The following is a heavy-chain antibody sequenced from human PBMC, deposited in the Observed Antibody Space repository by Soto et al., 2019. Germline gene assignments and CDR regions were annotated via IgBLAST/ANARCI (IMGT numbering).Heavy chain of an antibody. CDR2: ISYDGSNK. CDR3: AKEKYYYDSSGYPDAFDL. Sequence: QVQLVESGGGVVQPGRSLRLSCAASGFTFSSYGMHWVRQAPGKGLEWVAVISYDGSNKYYADSVKGRFTISRDNSKNTLYLQMNSLRAEDTAVYYCAKEKYYYDSSGYPDAFDLWGQGTMVTVSS. J-gene: IGHJ3*01. D-gene: IGHD3-22*01. CDR1: GFTFSSYG. V-gene: IGHV3-30*18.